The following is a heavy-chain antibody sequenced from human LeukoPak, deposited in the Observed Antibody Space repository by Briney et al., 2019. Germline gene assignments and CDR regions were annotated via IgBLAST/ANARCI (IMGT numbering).Heavy chain of an antibody. CDR3: AKRADTGTSSSGWYDY. V-gene: IGHV3-23*01. D-gene: IGHD6-19*01. Sequence: GGSLRLSCAASGFTFSSYAMSWVRQAPGKGLEWVSAIRGSGLSTYYAESVRGRFTTSRDNSKNTLYLQMNSLRAEDTAVYYCAKRADTGTSSSGWYDYWGQGTQVTVSS. J-gene: IGHJ4*02. CDR1: GFTFSSYA. CDR2: IRGSGLST.